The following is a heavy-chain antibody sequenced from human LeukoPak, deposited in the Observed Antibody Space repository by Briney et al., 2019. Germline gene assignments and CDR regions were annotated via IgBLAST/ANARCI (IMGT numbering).Heavy chain of an antibody. Sequence: GGSLRLSCAASGFTFSSYAMHWVRQAPGKGLEWVAVISYGGSNKYYADSVKGRFTISRDNSKNTLYLQMNSLRAEDTAVYYCARVEAAAGTYYYYAMDVWGQGTTVTVSS. CDR2: ISYGGSNK. CDR3: ARVEAAAGTYYYYAMDV. J-gene: IGHJ6*02. D-gene: IGHD6-13*01. V-gene: IGHV3-30-3*01. CDR1: GFTFSSYA.